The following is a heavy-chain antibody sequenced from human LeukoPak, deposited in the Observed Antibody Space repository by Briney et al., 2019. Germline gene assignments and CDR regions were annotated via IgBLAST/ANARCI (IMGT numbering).Heavy chain of an antibody. CDR2: IRSKAYGGTT. V-gene: IGHV3-49*04. CDR1: GFTFGDYA. Sequence: GGSLRLSCTASGFTFGDYAMSWVRQAPGKGLEWVGFIRSKAYGGTTEYAASVKGRFTISRDDSKSTAYLQMNSLKTEDTAVYYCTRTEWPDDWYFDLWGRGTLVTVSS. J-gene: IGHJ2*01. D-gene: IGHD3-3*01. CDR3: TRTEWPDDWYFDL.